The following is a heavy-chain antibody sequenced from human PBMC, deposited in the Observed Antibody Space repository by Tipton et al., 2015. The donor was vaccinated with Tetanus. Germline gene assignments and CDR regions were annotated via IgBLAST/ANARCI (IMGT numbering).Heavy chain of an antibody. Sequence: TLSLTCTVSGGSISSSSYYWGWIRQPPGKGLEWIGSIYYSGSTYYNPSHKSRVTISVDTSKNQFSLKLSSVTAADTAVYYCASTIDSAATNWYFDLWGRGTLVTVSS. V-gene: IGHV4-39*01. CDR2: IYYSGST. CDR1: GGSISSSSYY. D-gene: IGHD2-15*01. CDR3: ASTIDSAATNWYFDL. J-gene: IGHJ2*01.